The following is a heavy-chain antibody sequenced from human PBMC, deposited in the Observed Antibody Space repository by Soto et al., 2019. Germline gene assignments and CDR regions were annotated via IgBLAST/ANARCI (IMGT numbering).Heavy chain of an antibody. D-gene: IGHD3-10*01. CDR1: GGSITRRSSY. CDR3: ATTRGLAVGGSFDY. V-gene: IGHV4-39*01. CDR2: FYDGNT. Sequence: LSLTCIVSGGSITRRSSYWAWIRQPPGKGLEWVGTFYDGNTYHKPSLRSRITIAVDTSKTQFSLKLNSVAAADTAFYYCATTRGLAVGGSFDYWGQGMLVTVSS. J-gene: IGHJ4*02.